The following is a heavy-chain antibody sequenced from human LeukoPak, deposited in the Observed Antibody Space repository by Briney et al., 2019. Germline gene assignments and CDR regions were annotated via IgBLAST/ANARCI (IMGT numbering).Heavy chain of an antibody. V-gene: IGHV1-2*02. Sequence: ASVKVSCKASGYTFTGYYMHWVRQAPGQGLDWMGWINPNSGGTNYAQNFQDRVTMTRDTSISTAYMGLSRLRSDDTAVYYCARDYGGILVAGTFDYWGQGTLVTVSS. D-gene: IGHD6-19*01. CDR2: INPNSGGT. CDR1: GYTFTGYY. J-gene: IGHJ4*02. CDR3: ARDYGGILVAGTFDY.